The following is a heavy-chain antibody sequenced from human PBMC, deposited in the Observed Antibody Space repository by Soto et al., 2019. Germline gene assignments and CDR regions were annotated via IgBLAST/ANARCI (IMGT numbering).Heavy chain of an antibody. CDR1: GGSISSGDHY. J-gene: IGHJ6*02. Sequence: PSETLSLTCTVSGGSISSGDHYWSWIRQAPGKGPEWIGYIYYRGNTYYNPSLKSRLTISVDTSKRQFSLKLSSVTAADTAVYYCAREARGVISGMDVWGQGTTVTVSS. V-gene: IGHV4-30-4*02. CDR3: AREARGVISGMDV. D-gene: IGHD3-10*01. CDR2: IYYRGNT.